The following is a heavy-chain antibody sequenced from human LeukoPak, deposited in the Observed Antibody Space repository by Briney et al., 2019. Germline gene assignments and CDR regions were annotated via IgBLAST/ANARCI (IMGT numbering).Heavy chain of an antibody. CDR1: GFTFSSYE. Sequence: PGGSLRLSCAASGFTFSSYEMNWVRQAPGKGLEWVSYISSSGSTIYYADSVKGRFTISRDNAKNSLYLQMNSLRAKDTAVYYCASLWFGEFWVDYWGQGTLVTVSS. J-gene: IGHJ4*02. CDR2: ISSSGSTI. D-gene: IGHD3-10*01. CDR3: ASLWFGEFWVDY. V-gene: IGHV3-48*03.